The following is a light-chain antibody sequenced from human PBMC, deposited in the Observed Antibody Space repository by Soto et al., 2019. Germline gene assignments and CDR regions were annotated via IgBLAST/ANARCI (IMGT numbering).Light chain of an antibody. J-gene: IGKJ1*01. CDR2: RVS. CDR3: MQGSHWPRT. CDR1: QSLVYSDGNTY. Sequence: DVVMTQSPLSLPVTLGQPASISCRSSQSLVYSDGNTYLNWFQQRPGQSPRRRIYRVSNRDSGDPDRFGGSGSCSDFILKISRVEAEEGGVEYCMQGSHWPRTFGRGTKVEIK. V-gene: IGKV2-30*01.